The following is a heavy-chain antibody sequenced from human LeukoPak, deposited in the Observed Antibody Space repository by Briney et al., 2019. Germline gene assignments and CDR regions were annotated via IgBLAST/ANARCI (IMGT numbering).Heavy chain of an antibody. Sequence: SETLSLTCTVSGGSLSSYYWSWIRQPPGKELEWIGYIYYSGSTNYNPSLKSRVTISLDTSKNQFSLKLSSVTAADTAVYYCARGFIEWLLLDYWGQGTLVTVSS. CDR1: GGSLSSYY. J-gene: IGHJ4*02. CDR2: IYYSGST. D-gene: IGHD3-3*01. V-gene: IGHV4-59*01. CDR3: ARGFIEWLLLDY.